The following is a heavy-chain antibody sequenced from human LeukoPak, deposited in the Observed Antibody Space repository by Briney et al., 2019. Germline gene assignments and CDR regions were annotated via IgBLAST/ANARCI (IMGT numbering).Heavy chain of an antibody. CDR2: IYYSGST. J-gene: IGHJ5*02. CDR1: GGSISSSSYY. Sequence: KSSETLSLTCTVSGGSISSSSYYWGWIRQPPGKGLEWIGSIYYSGSTYYNPSLKSRVTISVDTSKNQFSLKLSSVTAADTAVYYCARSYRGYYGSGVNWFDPWGQGTLVTVSS. V-gene: IGHV4-39*01. D-gene: IGHD3-10*01. CDR3: ARSYRGYYGSGVNWFDP.